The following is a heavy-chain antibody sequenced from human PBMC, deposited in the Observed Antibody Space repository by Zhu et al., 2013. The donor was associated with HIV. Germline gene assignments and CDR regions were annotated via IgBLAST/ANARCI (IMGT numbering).Heavy chain of an antibody. V-gene: IGHV1-69*02. J-gene: IGHJ5*02. D-gene: IGHD6-25*01. Sequence: QVQLVQSGAEVKKPGSSVKVSCKASGGTFSSYTISWVRQAPGQGLEWMGRIIPILGIANYAQKFQGRVTMTRNTSISTAYMELSSLRSEDTAVYYCARGPWQRKTINWFDPSGRGNPSVTVSS. CDR2: IIPILGIA. CDR1: GGTFSSYT. CDR3: ARGPWQRKTINWFDP.